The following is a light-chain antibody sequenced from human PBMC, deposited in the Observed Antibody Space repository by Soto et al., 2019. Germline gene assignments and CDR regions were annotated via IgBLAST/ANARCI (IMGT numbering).Light chain of an antibody. CDR3: QQSYSSPQT. CDR1: QSISRY. Sequence: DIQITQAPSSLSASVGDRVPITGPASQSISRYLNWYQQKPGKDPKLLSYAASSLLGGVPSRFSGRGSGTDCTLTISSLKPEELAIYYCQQSYSSPQTFGQGTKVDIK. V-gene: IGKV1-39*01. J-gene: IGKJ1*01. CDR2: AAS.